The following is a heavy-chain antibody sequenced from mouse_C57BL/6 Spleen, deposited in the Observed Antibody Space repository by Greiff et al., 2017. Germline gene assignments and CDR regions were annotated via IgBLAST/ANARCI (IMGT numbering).Heavy chain of an antibody. CDR1: GYTFTSYW. V-gene: IGHV1-55*01. J-gene: IGHJ2*01. CDR3: ARNRAGKDYFDY. CDR2: IYPGSGST. Sequence: QVQLQQPGAELVKPGASVKMSCKASGYTFTSYWITWVKQRPGQGLEWIGDIYPGSGSTNYNEKFKSKATLTVDTSSSTAYMQLSSLTSEDSAVYYCARNRAGKDYFDYGGQGTTLTVSS. D-gene: IGHD3-1*01.